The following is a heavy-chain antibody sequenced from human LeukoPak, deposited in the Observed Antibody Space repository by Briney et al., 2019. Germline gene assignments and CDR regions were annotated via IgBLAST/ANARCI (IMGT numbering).Heavy chain of an antibody. Sequence: PGGSLRLSCVVSGLMFRNYGMHWVRQAPGKGLEWVAVIYYDGSNQYYADSVKGRFTVSRDNAENTLYLQMDSLRAEDTAVYYCATDRNSGKYYDYWGQGTLVTVSS. J-gene: IGHJ4*02. V-gene: IGHV3-33*01. CDR1: GLMFRNYG. CDR2: IYYDGSNQ. D-gene: IGHD1-26*01. CDR3: ATDRNSGKYYDY.